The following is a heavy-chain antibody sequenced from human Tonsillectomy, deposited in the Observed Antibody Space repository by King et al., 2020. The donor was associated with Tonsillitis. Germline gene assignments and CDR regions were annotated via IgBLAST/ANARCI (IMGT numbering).Heavy chain of an antibody. J-gene: IGHJ4*02. D-gene: IGHD6-6*01. CDR2: ISDTSSHI. V-gene: IGHV3-48*02. Sequence: VQLVESGGGLVQPGGTLRLSCAASGSTFSTCNMNWVRQAPGKGLEWISYISDTSSHIYYADSVKGRFTISRDNAKNSLFLQMNSLRDEDTAVYYCATDTGRCIRSSAVVYWGQGTLVTVSS. CDR3: ATDTGRCIRSSAVVY. CDR1: GSTFSTCN.